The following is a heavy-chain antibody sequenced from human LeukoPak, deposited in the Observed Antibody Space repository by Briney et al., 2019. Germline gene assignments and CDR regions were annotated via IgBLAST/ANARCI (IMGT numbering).Heavy chain of an antibody. CDR3: AREVVAAAGTPFDY. V-gene: IGHV6-1*01. D-gene: IGHD6-13*01. J-gene: IGHJ4*02. CDR2: TYYRSKWYN. CDR1: GDSVSSNSVT. Sequence: SQTLSLTCAISGDSVSSNSVTWNWIRQSPSRGLEWLGRTYYRSKWYNDYAVSVKSRITINPGTSKNQFSLQLNSVTPEDTAVYYCAREVVAAAGTPFDYWGQGTLVTVSS.